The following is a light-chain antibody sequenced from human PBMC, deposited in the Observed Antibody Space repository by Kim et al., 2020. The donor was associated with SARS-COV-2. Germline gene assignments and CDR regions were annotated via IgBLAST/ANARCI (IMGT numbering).Light chain of an antibody. J-gene: IGLJ3*02. Sequence: GQSITISCTGTSSDVGGFNYVSWYQHHPGKAPKLMIYDVSERPSGVSNRFSGSKSGNTASLTISGLQAEDEADYYCGSYTSSNTVMFGGGTQLTVL. CDR3: GSYTSSNTVM. CDR2: DVS. V-gene: IGLV2-14*03. CDR1: SSDVGGFNY.